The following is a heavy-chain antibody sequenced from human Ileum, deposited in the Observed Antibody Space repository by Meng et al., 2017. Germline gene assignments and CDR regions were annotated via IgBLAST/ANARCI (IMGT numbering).Heavy chain of an antibody. CDR2: ISHDGGSE. J-gene: IGHJ4*02. CDR3: VRDVASYTGNYAFAS. D-gene: IGHD1-26*01. CDR1: RFRFEFYG. Sequence: QVQLLESGGGVVQPGGSRRLSCAAARFRFEFYGMHWVRQAPGKGLEWVAVISHDGGSEYYADSVKGRFTISRDNSKNTLFLQLKSLRVEDTAVYYCVRDVASYTGNYAFASWGRGTLVTVSS. V-gene: IGHV3-30*03.